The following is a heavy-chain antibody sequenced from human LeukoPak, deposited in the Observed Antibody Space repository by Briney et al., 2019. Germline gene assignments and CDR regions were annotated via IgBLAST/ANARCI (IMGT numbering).Heavy chain of an antibody. V-gene: IGHV1-69*04. CDR2: IIPILGIA. J-gene: IGHJ1*01. Sequence: ASVKVSCKASGGTFISYAISWVRQAPGQGLEWMGRIIPILGIANYAQKFQGRVTITADKSTSTAYMELSSLRSEDTAVYYCARDFITGNLRHLQHWGQGTLVTVSS. CDR3: ARDFITGNLRHLQH. D-gene: IGHD1-20*01. CDR1: GGTFISYA.